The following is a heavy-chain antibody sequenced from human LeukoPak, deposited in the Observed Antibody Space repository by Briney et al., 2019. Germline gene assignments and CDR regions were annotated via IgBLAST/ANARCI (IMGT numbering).Heavy chain of an antibody. J-gene: IGHJ4*02. Sequence: ASVKVSCMASGYTFTSYGISWVRQAPGQGLEWMGWISAYNGNTNYAQKLQGRVTMTTDTSTSTAYMELRSLRSDDTAVYYCARDEQIRGWYNADYWGQGTLVTVSS. D-gene: IGHD6-19*01. CDR3: ARDEQIRGWYNADY. V-gene: IGHV1-18*01. CDR2: ISAYNGNT. CDR1: GYTFTSYG.